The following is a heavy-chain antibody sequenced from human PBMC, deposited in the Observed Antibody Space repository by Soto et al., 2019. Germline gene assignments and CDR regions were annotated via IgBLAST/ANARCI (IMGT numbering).Heavy chain of an antibody. J-gene: IGHJ6*02. CDR2: INPNSGGT. D-gene: IGHD3-10*01. V-gene: IGHV1-2*02. CDR1: GYTFTGYY. Sequence: GASVKVSCKASGYTFTGYYMHWVRQAPGQGLEWMGWINPNSGGTNYAQKFQGRVTMTRDTSISTAYMELSRLRSDDTAVYYCASSLITMVRGVIINYYGMDVWGQASTVTFSS. CDR3: ASSLITMVRGVIINYYGMDV.